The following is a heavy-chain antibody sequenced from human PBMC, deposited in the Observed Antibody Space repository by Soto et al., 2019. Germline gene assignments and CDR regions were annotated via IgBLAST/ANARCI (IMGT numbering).Heavy chain of an antibody. D-gene: IGHD3-22*01. CDR3: ARDTYYYDSSGRVQTGNWFDP. J-gene: IGHJ5*02. CDR2: INPSGGST. Sequence: ASVKVSCKASGYTFTSYYMHWVRQAPGQGLEWMGIINPSGGSTSYAQKFQGRVTMTRDTSTSTVYMELSSLRSEDTAVYYCARDTYYYDSSGRVQTGNWFDPWGQGTLVTVSS. V-gene: IGHV1-46*01. CDR1: GYTFTSYY.